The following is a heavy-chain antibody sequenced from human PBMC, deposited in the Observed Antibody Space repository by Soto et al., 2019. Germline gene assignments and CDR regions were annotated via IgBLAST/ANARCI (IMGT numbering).Heavy chain of an antibody. CDR2: ISYDGNTK. CDR3: ADQIATGH. J-gene: IGHJ4*02. D-gene: IGHD6-13*01. Sequence: QVQLVESGGGVVLPGTSLRLSCAASGFIFSRSGMHWVRLAPGKGLEWVAVISYDGNTKYYADSVKGRFTISRDNSKNTLYLQMTSLRVEDTAVYYCADQIATGHWGQGTLVTVSS. V-gene: IGHV3-30*03. CDR1: GFIFSRSG.